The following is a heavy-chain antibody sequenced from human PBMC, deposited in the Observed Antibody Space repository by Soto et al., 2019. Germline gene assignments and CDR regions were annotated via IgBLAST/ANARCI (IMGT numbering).Heavy chain of an antibody. V-gene: IGHV3-7*01. Sequence: GGCLRLSWAAAGFTFSSFWMSWVRQAPGKGLEWVANIKQDGSEKYYVDSVKGRFTISRDNAKNSLYLQMNSLGAEDTAVYDCARDLMRIDTAMVVWCSAVHGMDAWGQGTRVTVS. CDR1: GFTFSSFW. D-gene: IGHD5-18*01. CDR3: ARDLMRIDTAMVVWCSAVHGMDA. J-gene: IGHJ6*02. CDR2: IKQDGSEK.